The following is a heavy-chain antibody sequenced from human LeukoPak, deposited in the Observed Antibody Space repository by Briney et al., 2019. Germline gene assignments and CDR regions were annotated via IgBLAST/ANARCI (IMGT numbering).Heavy chain of an antibody. J-gene: IGHJ3*02. CDR2: IKSKTDGGAT. Sequence: GGSLRLSCAASGFISTNAWMSWVRQAPGKGLEWVGRIKSKTDGGATDFAAPVKGRFTISRDDSRNTLYLQMNSLKIEDTAVYYCTTEYRDSSGWYGAFDIWGQGTMVTVSS. D-gene: IGHD6-19*01. V-gene: IGHV3-15*01. CDR3: TTEYRDSSGWYGAFDI. CDR1: GFISTNAW.